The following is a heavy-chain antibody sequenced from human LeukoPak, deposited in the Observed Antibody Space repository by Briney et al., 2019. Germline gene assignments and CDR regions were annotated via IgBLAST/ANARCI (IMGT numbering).Heavy chain of an antibody. CDR1: GYTFTGYY. CDR2: INPNSGGT. D-gene: IGHD6-6*01. CDR3: ARNPFRSSSSSRYYYYYYMDV. J-gene: IGHJ6*03. V-gene: IGHV1-2*02. Sequence: GASVKVSCKASGYTFTGYYMHWVRRAPGQGLEWMGWINPNSGGTNYAQKFQGRVTMTRDTSISTAYMELSRLRSDDTAVYYCARNPFRSSSSSRYYYYYYMDVWGKGTTVTVSS.